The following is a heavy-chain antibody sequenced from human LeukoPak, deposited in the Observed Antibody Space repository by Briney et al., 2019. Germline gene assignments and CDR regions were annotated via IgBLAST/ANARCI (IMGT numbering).Heavy chain of an antibody. CDR3: AGEWRGDHFDY. CDR1: GDSMSISY. V-gene: IGHV4-59*01. Sequence: SETLSLICTVSGDSMSISYWSWIRQFPGKGLEWIGYFYHSGTDYNPALKSRVAISGDTSKNQLSLKLSSVTAADTAMYYCAGEWRGDHFDYWGQGTLVSVSS. J-gene: IGHJ4*02. CDR2: FYHSGT. D-gene: IGHD3-10*01.